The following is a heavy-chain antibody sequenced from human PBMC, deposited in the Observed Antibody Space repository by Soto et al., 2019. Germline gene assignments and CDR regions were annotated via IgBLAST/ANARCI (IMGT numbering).Heavy chain of an antibody. J-gene: IGHJ4*02. D-gene: IGHD5-18*01. V-gene: IGHV4-30-2*01. CDR3: ARGYGRNFDY. CDR2: IYHSGST. CDR1: GGSISSGGYS. Sequence: PSDTLSLTCAVSGGSISSGGYSWSWIRQPPGKGLEWIGYIYHSGSTYYNPSLKSRVTILEDTSKNQFSLKLNSVTAADTAVYYCARGYGRNFDYWGQGTLVTVSS.